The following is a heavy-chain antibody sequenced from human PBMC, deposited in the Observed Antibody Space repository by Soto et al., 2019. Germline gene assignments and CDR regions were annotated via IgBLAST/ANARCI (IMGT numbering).Heavy chain of an antibody. CDR1: GFTVSSNY. CDR3: ARDMVRGLYPEYFQH. J-gene: IGHJ1*01. D-gene: IGHD3-10*01. CDR2: IYSGGGT. Sequence: PGGSLRLSCAASGFTVSSNYMSWVRQAPGKGLEWVSVIYSGGGTYYADSVKGRFTISRDNSKNTLYLQMNSLRAEDTAVYYCARDMVRGLYPEYFQHWGQGTLVTVSS. V-gene: IGHV3-66*01.